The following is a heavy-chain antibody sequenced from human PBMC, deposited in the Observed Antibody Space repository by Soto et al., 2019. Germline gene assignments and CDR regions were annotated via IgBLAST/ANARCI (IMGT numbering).Heavy chain of an antibody. D-gene: IGHD1-1*01. CDR1: GQSFSGHS. J-gene: IGHJ4*02. Sequence: QVQLQQWGAGLVKPSETLSLSCAVYGQSFSGHSWAWIRQPPGKGLEWIGEINESGSTYYNPSLKSRVTISTDTPKNQFSLKLSSVSAADTAAYFCARGSGIVALPGELEDVNYAYWGQGTLVNVSS. V-gene: IGHV4-34*01. CDR2: INESGST. CDR3: ARGSGIVALPGELEDVNYAY.